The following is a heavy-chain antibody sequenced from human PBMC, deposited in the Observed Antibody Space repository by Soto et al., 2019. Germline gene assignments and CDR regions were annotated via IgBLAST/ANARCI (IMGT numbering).Heavy chain of an antibody. CDR1: GGSISGFY. CDR3: ARVARYNNGWYLLY. D-gene: IGHD6-19*01. Sequence: SETRSLTCAVSGGSISGFYWSWIRQPPGKGLEWIGYISYSGNTNYNPSLTSRVTISVDTSKNQFSPKLSSVTAADTAVYYCARVARYNNGWYLLYWGQGTLVTVSS. J-gene: IGHJ4*02. CDR2: ISYSGNT. V-gene: IGHV4-59*01.